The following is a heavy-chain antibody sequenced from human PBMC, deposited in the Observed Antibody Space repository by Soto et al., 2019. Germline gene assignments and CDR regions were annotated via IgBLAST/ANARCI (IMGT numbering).Heavy chain of an antibody. J-gene: IGHJ6*02. D-gene: IGHD3-10*01. CDR3: ARDLGRHYYAMDV. V-gene: IGHV3-11*01. Sequence: QEQLVESGGGLVKPGGSLRLSCAASGFTFSDFYMGWIRQAPGKGPEWISYITSGGATDHADSVKGRFTISRDNAKNSRYLQMNRMRAEDTAVYYCARDLGRHYYAMDVWGQGTTVTVS. CDR2: ITSGGAT. CDR1: GFTFSDFY.